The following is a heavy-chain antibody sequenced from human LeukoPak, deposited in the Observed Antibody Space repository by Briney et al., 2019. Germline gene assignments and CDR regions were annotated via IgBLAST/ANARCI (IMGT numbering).Heavy chain of an antibody. J-gene: IGHJ4*02. D-gene: IGHD3-22*01. CDR1: GGSISSSSYY. Sequence: SETLSLTCTVSGGSISSSSYYWGWIRPPPGQGLGWVGSIYYSGSTYYNPSLKSRVTISVDTSKNQFSLKLSSVTAADTAVYYCARLSNYYDSSGYGPERFDYWGQGTLVTVSS. V-gene: IGHV4-39*01. CDR3: ARLSNYYDSSGYGPERFDY. CDR2: IYYSGST.